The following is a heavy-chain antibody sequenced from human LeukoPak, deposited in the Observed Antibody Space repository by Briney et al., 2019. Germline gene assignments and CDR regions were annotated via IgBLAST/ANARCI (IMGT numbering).Heavy chain of an antibody. CDR2: IKTKTDGGTT. CDR1: GFTFSNAC. Sequence: GGSLRLSCAASGFTFSNACRNWVRQAPGKGLEWVGHIKTKTDGGTTDYAAPVKGRFTISRDDSKNTLYLQMNSLKTEDTALYYCTTGTWIQLWLADYWGQGTLVTVSS. J-gene: IGHJ4*02. CDR3: TTGTWIQLWLADY. D-gene: IGHD5-18*01. V-gene: IGHV3-15*01.